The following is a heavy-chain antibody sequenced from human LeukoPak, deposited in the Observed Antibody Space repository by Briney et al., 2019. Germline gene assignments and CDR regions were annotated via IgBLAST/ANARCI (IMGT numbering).Heavy chain of an antibody. CDR2: IYTGGSI. D-gene: IGHD3-10*01. Sequence: SETLSLTCTVSGGSISSYYWSWIRQPPGKGLEWIGRIYTGGSINYNPSLEGRLTISLDRSKTQFSLRLRSVTAADTAVYYCAAGGDEFAYWGQGTLVTVSS. CDR3: AAGGDEFAY. V-gene: IGHV4-4*08. J-gene: IGHJ4*02. CDR1: GGSISSYY.